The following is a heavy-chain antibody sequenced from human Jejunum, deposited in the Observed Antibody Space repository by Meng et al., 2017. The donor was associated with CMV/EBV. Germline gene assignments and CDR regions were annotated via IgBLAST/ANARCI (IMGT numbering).Heavy chain of an antibody. CDR3: ARDVGGDGYGHFAT. CDR2: IDTSGSS. D-gene: IGHD5-24*01. V-gene: IGHV3-66*02. J-gene: IGHJ4*02. Sequence: SGITVRADHMTWVRQAAGKGLEWVSLIDTSGSSHSPHSVNSRFTISRDTSKNTVFLQMNALRDEDTAMYHCARDVGGDGYGHFATWGEGTPVTVSS. CDR1: GITVRADH.